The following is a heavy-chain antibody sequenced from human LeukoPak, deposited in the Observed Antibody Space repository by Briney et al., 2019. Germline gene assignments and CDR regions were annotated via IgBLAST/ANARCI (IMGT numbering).Heavy chain of an antibody. CDR2: INSDGSST. D-gene: IGHD3-22*01. CDR3: ARVPSMIVETTYYYYYYGMDV. V-gene: IGHV3-74*01. Sequence: GGSLRLSCAASGFTLSSYWMHWVRQAPGKGLVWVSRINSDGSSTSYADSVKGRFTISRDNAKNTLYLQMNSLRAEDTAVYYCARVPSMIVETTYYYYYYGMDVWGQGTTVTVSS. J-gene: IGHJ6*02. CDR1: GFTLSSYW.